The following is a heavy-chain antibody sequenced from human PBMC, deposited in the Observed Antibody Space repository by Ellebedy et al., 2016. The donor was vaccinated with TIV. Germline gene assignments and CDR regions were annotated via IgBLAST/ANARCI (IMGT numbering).Heavy chain of an antibody. V-gene: IGHV4-59*01. J-gene: IGHJ3*02. CDR2: VYYSGNT. D-gene: IGHD3-9*01. CDR3: ARENYDIMTADYKAFDI. CDR1: GGSISSSF. Sequence: SETLSLTCTVIGGSISSSFWNWIRQPPGKALEWIGYVYYSGNTNYNPSLKSRVTMSVDMSMNQFSLKLSSVTAADTAVYYCARENYDIMTADYKAFDIWGQGTMVTVSS.